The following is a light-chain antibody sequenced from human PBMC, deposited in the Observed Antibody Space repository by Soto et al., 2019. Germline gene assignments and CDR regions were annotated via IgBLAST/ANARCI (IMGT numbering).Light chain of an antibody. CDR3: QQYNNWIT. J-gene: IGKJ5*01. CDR2: EAS. Sequence: EIVMTQSPATLSVSPGERVTLSCRASQDIRSSLAWYQQKPGQAPRLLIYEASIRATGVPATFSGSGSGTEFTLTISSLEPEDFAVYYCQQYNNWITFGQGTRLEIK. V-gene: IGKV3-15*01. CDR1: QDIRSS.